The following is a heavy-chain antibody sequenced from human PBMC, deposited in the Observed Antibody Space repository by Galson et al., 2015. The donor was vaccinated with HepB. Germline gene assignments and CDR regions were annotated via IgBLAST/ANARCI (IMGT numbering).Heavy chain of an antibody. Sequence: SLRLSCAASGFTFDDYGMSWVRQAPGKGLEWVSGINWNGGSTGYADSVKGRSTITRDNAKNSLYLQMNSLRAEDTALYYCARDPGSSWYNWYFDLWGRGTLVTVSS. J-gene: IGHJ2*01. V-gene: IGHV3-20*04. CDR2: INWNGGST. CDR1: GFTFDDYG. CDR3: ARDPGSSWYNWYFDL. D-gene: IGHD6-13*01.